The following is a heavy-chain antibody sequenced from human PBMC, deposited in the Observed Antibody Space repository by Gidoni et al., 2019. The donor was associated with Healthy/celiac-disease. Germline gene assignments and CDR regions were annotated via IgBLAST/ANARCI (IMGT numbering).Heavy chain of an antibody. CDR3: ARDRVGATIRARPFDY. Sequence: QVQLVQSGAEVKKPGASVKVSCKASGYTFTSSGISWVRQAPGQGLEWMGWISAYNGNTNYAQKLQGRVTMTTDTSTSTAYMELRSLRSDDTAVYYCARDRVGATIRARPFDYWGQGTLVTVSS. V-gene: IGHV1-18*01. D-gene: IGHD1-26*01. J-gene: IGHJ4*02. CDR2: ISAYNGNT. CDR1: GYTFTSSG.